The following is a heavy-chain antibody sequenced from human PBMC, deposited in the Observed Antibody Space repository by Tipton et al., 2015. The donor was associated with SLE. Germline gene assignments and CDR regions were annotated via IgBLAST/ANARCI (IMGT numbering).Heavy chain of an antibody. J-gene: IGHJ4*02. CDR1: GYNFSNYD. D-gene: IGHD4-17*01. CDR3: ARSLFPVNDYGEFAGDY. CDR2: ISTYKGDT. V-gene: IGHV1-18*01. Sequence: QVQLVQSGAEVKKPGASVKVSCKASGYNFSNYDITWVRQAPGQGLEWMGWISTYKGDTNFARRLQGRVTMTTDTSTSTAYMDLRSLRSDDTAVYYCARSLFPVNDYGEFAGDYWGQGTLVTVSS.